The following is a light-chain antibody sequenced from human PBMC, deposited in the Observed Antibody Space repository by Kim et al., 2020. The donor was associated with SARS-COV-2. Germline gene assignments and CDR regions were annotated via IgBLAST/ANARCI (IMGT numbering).Light chain of an antibody. Sequence: SYELTQPPSVSVAPGETASITCGGNKFGSRSVNWYQRRPGQAPVVVIYYDTDRPSGIPERFSGSNFGNTATLTISRVEAGDEADYFCQVWDSSGDHRVFGGGTQLTVL. J-gene: IGLJ3*02. V-gene: IGLV3-21*04. CDR1: KFGSRS. CDR2: YDT. CDR3: QVWDSSGDHRV.